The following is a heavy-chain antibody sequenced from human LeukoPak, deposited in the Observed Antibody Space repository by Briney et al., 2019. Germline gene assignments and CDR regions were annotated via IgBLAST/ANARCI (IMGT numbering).Heavy chain of an antibody. CDR3: ARDFYGSGSYLHD. Sequence: GASVKVSCKASGYTFIIYYMHWVRQAPGQGLEWMGVINPSGGSTSYTQKFQGRVTITRDTSTSTVYMELSSLRSDDTAVYYCARDFYGSGSYLHDWGQGTLVTVSS. J-gene: IGHJ4*02. D-gene: IGHD3-10*01. CDR2: INPSGGST. V-gene: IGHV1-46*01. CDR1: GYTFIIYY.